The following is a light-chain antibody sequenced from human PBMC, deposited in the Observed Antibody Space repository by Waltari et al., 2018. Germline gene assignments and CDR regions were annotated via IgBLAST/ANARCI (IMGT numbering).Light chain of an antibody. CDR2: RDS. V-gene: IGLV3-9*01. J-gene: IGLJ2*01. CDR1: NIGSKN. Sequence: ALGQTARITCGGNNIGSKNVHWYQQKPGQAPVLVIYRDSNRPSGIPERFSGSNSGNTATLTISRAQAGDEADYYCQVWDTHVVFGGGTKLTVL. CDR3: QVWDTHVV.